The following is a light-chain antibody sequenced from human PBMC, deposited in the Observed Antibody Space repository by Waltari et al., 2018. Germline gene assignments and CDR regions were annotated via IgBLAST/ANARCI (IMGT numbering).Light chain of an antibody. CDR1: QSVSRT. J-gene: IGKJ1*01. Sequence: EIVLTQSPGTLSLSPGERATLSCRASQSVSRTLAWYQQKPGQAPRLLIYDASRRATGIPDMFSGSCSGTDFSLTISRLEPEDFAWYFCQKYGTLPATFGQGTKVEIK. V-gene: IGKV3-20*01. CDR2: DAS. CDR3: QKYGTLPAT.